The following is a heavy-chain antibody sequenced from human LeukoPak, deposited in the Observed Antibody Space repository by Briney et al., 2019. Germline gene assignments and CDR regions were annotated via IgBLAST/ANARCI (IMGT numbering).Heavy chain of an antibody. CDR1: GGTFSSYA. V-gene: IGHV1-69*04. CDR2: IIPILGIA. J-gene: IGHJ4*02. D-gene: IGHD5-24*01. CDR3: ASLWLHHPFDY. Sequence: ASVKVSCKASGGTFSSYAISWVRQAPGQGLEWMGRIIPILGIANYAQKFQGRVTITADKSTSTAYMELSSLRSEDTAVYYCASLWLHHPFDYWGQGTLVTVSS.